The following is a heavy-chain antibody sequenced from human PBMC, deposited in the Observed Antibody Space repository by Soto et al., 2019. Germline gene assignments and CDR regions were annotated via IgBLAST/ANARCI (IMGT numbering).Heavy chain of an antibody. V-gene: IGHV5-10-1*01. CDR1: GYSFNTYW. Sequence: GESLKISCQGSGYSFNTYWICWVRRVPGKGLEWMGRIDPGTSYSNYSPSFEGHVTISVDKSKSTAFLQWSSLKASDTAMYYCARHPTLHESRVWSGFDPWGQGTLVTVSS. J-gene: IGHJ5*02. CDR2: IDPGTSYS. D-gene: IGHD3-3*01. CDR3: ARHPTLHESRVWSGFDP.